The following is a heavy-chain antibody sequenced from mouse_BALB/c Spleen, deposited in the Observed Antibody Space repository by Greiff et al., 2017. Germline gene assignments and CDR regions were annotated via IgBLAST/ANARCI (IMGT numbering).Heavy chain of an antibody. CDR3: ARRDGNYAAMDY. Sequence: EVQGVESGPGLVKPSQSLSLTCTVTGYSITSDYAWNWIRQFPGNKLEWMGYISYSGSTSYNPSLKSRISITRDTSKNQFFLQLNSVTTEDTATYYCARRDGNYAAMDYWGQGTSVTVSS. J-gene: IGHJ4*01. V-gene: IGHV3-2*02. D-gene: IGHD2-1*01. CDR1: GYSITSDYA. CDR2: ISYSGST.